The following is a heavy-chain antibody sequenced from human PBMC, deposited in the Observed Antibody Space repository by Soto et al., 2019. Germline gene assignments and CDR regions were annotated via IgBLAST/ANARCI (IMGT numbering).Heavy chain of an antibody. CDR1: GGSFSGYY. V-gene: IGHV4-34*01. CDR2: INHSGST. J-gene: IGHJ4*02. CDR3: ARAPPGHNPDY. Sequence: SETLSLTRAVYGGSFSGYYWSWIRQPPGKGLEWIGEINHSGSTNYNPSLKSRVTISVDTSKNQFSLKLSSVTAADTAVYYCARAPPGHNPDYWGQGTLVTVSS.